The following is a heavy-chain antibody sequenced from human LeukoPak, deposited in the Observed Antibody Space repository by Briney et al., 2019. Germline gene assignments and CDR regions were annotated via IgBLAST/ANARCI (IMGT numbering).Heavy chain of an antibody. CDR1: GFTFSSYG. J-gene: IGHJ4*02. Sequence: GGSLRLSCAASGFTFSSYGMHWVRQAPGKGLEWVSVIYSGGSTYYADSVKGRFTISRDNSKNTLYLQMNSLRAEDTAVYYCARVHDSSGYPPYYFDYWGQGTLVTVSS. CDR2: IYSGGST. V-gene: IGHV3-53*01. D-gene: IGHD3-22*01. CDR3: ARVHDSSGYPPYYFDY.